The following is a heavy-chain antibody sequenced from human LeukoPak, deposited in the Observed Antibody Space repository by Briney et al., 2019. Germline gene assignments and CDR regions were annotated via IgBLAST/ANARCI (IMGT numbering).Heavy chain of an antibody. CDR2: IYSGGST. J-gene: IGHJ4*02. CDR1: GFTVSSNY. D-gene: IGHD3-10*01. Sequence: PGGSLRLSCAASGFTVSSNYMSWVRQAPGKGLEWVSVIYSGGSTYYADSAKGRFTISRDNSKNTLYLQMNSLRAEDTAVYYCARDITMVRGVQDYWGQGTLVTVSS. CDR3: ARDITMVRGVQDY. V-gene: IGHV3-53*01.